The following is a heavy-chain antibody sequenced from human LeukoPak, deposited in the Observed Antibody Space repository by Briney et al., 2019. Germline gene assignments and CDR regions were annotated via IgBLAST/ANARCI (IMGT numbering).Heavy chain of an antibody. CDR3: ARLYCGGDCYSVSPY. CDR1: EFTFSSYW. CDR2: IKQDGSEK. V-gene: IGHV3-7*03. D-gene: IGHD2-21*02. Sequence: GGSLRLSCAASEFTFSSYWMSWVRQAPGKGLEWVANIKQDGSEKYYVDSVKGRFTISRDNAKNSLYLQMNSLRAEDTAVYYCARLYCGGDCYSVSPYWGQGTLVTVSS. J-gene: IGHJ4*02.